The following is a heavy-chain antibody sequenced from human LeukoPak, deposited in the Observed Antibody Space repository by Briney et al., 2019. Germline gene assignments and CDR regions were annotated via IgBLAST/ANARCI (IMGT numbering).Heavy chain of an antibody. J-gene: IGHJ5*02. D-gene: IGHD3-22*01. CDR1: GYTFTSYD. V-gene: IGHV1-8*01. CDR2: MNPNSGNT. CDR3: ARSSVYYYDSSGYSFDWFDP. Sequence: GASVKVSCKASGYTFTSYDINWVRQATGQGLEWMGWMNPNSGNTGYAQKFQGRVTMTRNTSISTAYMELSSLRSEDTAVYYCARSSVYYYDSSGYSFDWFDPWGQGTLVTVSS.